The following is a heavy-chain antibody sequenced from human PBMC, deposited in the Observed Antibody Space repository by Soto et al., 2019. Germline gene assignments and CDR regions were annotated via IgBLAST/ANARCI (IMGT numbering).Heavy chain of an antibody. CDR3: ARGRGYVYGSNFYGLDV. CDR1: RGSFSGFY. Sequence: SETLSLTCGVYRGSFSGFYWSWVRQTPGGGLEWIGEINHGGTTNYNPSFQNRVTISVDKSTNNFSLKMTSVTAADAAVYYCARGRGYVYGSNFYGLDVWGQGTTVTVSS. J-gene: IGHJ6*02. CDR2: INHGGTT. D-gene: IGHD6-25*01. V-gene: IGHV4-34*01.